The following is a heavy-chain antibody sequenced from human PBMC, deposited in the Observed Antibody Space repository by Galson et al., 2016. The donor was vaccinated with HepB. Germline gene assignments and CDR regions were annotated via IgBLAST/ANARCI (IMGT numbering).Heavy chain of an antibody. CDR1: DFDFSAYE. CDR2: ISSSSSAI. J-gene: IGHJ6*04. V-gene: IGHV3-48*03. CDR3: ARGGSGSHPNQHYFYYYALDV. D-gene: IGHD3-10*01. Sequence: SLRLSCAASDFDFSAYEMNWVRQAPGKGLEWVSYISSSSSAIYYADSVKGRFTISRDNAKNSLYLQMNSLRAEDTAVYYCARGGSGSHPNQHYFYYYALDVWGIGATVTVSS.